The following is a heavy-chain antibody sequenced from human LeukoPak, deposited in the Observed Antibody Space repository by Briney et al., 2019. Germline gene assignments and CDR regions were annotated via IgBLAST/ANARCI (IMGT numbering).Heavy chain of an antibody. Sequence: GGSLRLSCAVSGLDFNTFSVNWVRQAPGKGLEWVSYISSSGSTIYYADSVKGRFTISRDNAKNSLYLQMNSLRAEDTAVYYCARGYVPGGPVAGPYWGQGTLVTVSS. J-gene: IGHJ4*02. CDR1: GLDFNTFS. CDR2: ISSSGSTI. D-gene: IGHD6-19*01. CDR3: ARGYVPGGPVAGPY. V-gene: IGHV3-48*04.